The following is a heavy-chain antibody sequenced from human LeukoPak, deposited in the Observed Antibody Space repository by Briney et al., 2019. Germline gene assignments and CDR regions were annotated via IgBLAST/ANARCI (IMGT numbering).Heavy chain of an antibody. D-gene: IGHD3-22*01. CDR1: GYTFNSYP. CDR3: AKEVKWLLMSRIDY. Sequence: GGSLRLSCAPSGYTFNSYPMSWVPHSPGKALEWVSAISDSGGSTYYAHSVKALFTISRDNTKNTLYLKMNTVRAEETAVYYCAKEVKWLLMSRIDYWGLGTLVTVSS. CDR2: ISDSGGST. J-gene: IGHJ4*02. V-gene: IGHV3-23*01.